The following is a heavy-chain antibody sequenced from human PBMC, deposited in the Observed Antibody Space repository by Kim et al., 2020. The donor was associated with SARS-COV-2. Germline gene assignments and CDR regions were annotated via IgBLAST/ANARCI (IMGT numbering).Heavy chain of an antibody. V-gene: IGHV3-9*01. CDR3: AKEGKGNGWYVGYFDY. CDR2: ISWNSGSI. J-gene: IGHJ4*02. D-gene: IGHD6-19*01. Sequence: GGSLRLSCAASGFTFDDYAMHWVRQAPGKGLEWVSGISWNSGSIGYADSVKGRFTISRDNAKNSLYLQMNSLRAEDTALYYCAKEGKGNGWYVGYFDYWGQGTLVTVSS. CDR1: GFTFDDYA.